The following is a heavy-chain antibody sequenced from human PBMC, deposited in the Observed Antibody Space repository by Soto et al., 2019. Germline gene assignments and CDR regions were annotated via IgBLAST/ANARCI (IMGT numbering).Heavy chain of an antibody. CDR2: ISGSGERT. V-gene: IGHV3-23*01. CDR3: AKVRFDIVTGFSSRDYFDY. D-gene: IGHD3-9*01. J-gene: IGHJ4*02. CDR1: GFTFSSYG. Sequence: LRLSCAASGFTFSSYGMSWVRQAPGKGLEWVSVISGSGERTSYADSVKGRLTVSRDNSKNTLYLQMNSLRAEDTAVYYCAKVRFDIVTGFSSRDYFDYWGQGTLVTVSS.